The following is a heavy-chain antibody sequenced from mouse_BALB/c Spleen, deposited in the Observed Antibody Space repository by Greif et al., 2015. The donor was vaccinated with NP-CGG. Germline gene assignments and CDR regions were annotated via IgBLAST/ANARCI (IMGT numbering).Heavy chain of an antibody. CDR2: IRSGSSTI. J-gene: IGHJ3*01. CDR1: GFTFSSFG. CDR3: ARSDLLGY. Sequence: EVKLVESGGGLVQPGGSRKLSCAASGFTFSSFGMHWVRQAPEKGLEWVAYIRSGSSTIYYADTVKGRFTISRDNPKNTLFLQMTSLRSEDTAMYYCARSDLLGYWGQGTLVTVSA. V-gene: IGHV5-17*02. D-gene: IGHD1-1*01.